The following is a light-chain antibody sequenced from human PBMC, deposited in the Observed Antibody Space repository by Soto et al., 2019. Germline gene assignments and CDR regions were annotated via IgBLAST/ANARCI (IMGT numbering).Light chain of an antibody. J-gene: IGKJ1*01. CDR3: QQYNKWPLK. CDR2: GAS. V-gene: IGKV3-15*01. CDR1: QSVTSN. Sequence: EIVLTQSPGTLALSPGERATLSCRGSQSVTSNYLAWYQQKPGQAPRLLIYGASTRATGIPVRFSGSASGTEFTLTISSLQSEDFTVYYCQQYNKWPLKFGQGTKVDIK.